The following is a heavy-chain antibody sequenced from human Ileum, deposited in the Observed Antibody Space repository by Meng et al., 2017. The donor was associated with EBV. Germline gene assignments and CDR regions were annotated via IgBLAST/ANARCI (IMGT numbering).Heavy chain of an antibody. CDR2: FYEGTT. D-gene: IGHD1-26*01. V-gene: IGHV4-61*08. CDR3: AKGGQWDPLDS. J-gene: IGHJ4*02. CDR1: GGSISSGDYY. Sequence: QVQLQESGPGLGKPSQTPSLTCTVSGGSISSGDYYWSWIRQSPVKGLEWIGFFYEGTTNYNPSLKSRVTIAAGPANNQISLRLSSVTSADTAVYYCAKGGQWDPLDSWGRGILVTVFS.